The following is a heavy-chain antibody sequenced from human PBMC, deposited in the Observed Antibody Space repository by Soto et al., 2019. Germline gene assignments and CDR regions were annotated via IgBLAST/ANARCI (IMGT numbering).Heavy chain of an antibody. CDR1: GYSFTSYW. J-gene: IGHJ6*02. Sequence: PGEPLKISCKGSGYSFTSYWIGWVRQMPGKGLEWMGIIYPGDSDTRYSPSFQGQVTISADKSISTAYLQMNSLRAEDTAVYYCARESSQPDYVWGSPGKVYYGMGVWGQGTTVTVSS. CDR2: IYPGDSDT. V-gene: IGHV5-51*01. D-gene: IGHD3-16*01. CDR3: ARESSQPDYVWGSPGKVYYGMGV.